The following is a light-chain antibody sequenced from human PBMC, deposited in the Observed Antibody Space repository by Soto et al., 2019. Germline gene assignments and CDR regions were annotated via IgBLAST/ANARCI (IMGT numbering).Light chain of an antibody. J-gene: IGLJ1*01. CDR1: SSDVGGYNY. CDR2: EVS. Sequence: QSELTQPASVSGSPGQSITISCTGTSSDVGGYNYVSWYQQHPGKAPKLMIYEVSNRPSGVSNRSSGSKSGNTASLTISGLQAEDEADYYCSSYTSSTFYVFGTGTKLTVL. V-gene: IGLV2-14*01. CDR3: SSYTSSTFYV.